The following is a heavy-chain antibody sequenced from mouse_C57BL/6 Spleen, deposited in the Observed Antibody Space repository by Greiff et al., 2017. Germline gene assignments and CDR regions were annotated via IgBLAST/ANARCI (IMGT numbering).Heavy chain of an antibody. D-gene: IGHD1-1*01. CDR3: TRIYYYGSSPYAMDY. Sequence: EVKLVESGGGLVQPGGSMKLSCAASGFTFSDAWMDWVRQSPEKGLEWVAEIRNKANNHATYYAESVKGRFTISRDDPKSSVYLQMNSLRAEDTGIYYCTRIYYYGSSPYAMDYWGQGTSVTVSS. CDR1: GFTFSDAW. V-gene: IGHV6-6*01. CDR2: IRNKANNHAT. J-gene: IGHJ4*01.